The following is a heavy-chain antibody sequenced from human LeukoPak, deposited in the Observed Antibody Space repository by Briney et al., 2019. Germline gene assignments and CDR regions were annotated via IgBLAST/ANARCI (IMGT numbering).Heavy chain of an antibody. J-gene: IGHJ4*02. CDR3: AREASYSSTSDY. CDR1: GFTFGSYW. CDR2: IHSDGSVT. V-gene: IGHV3-74*01. D-gene: IGHD6-6*01. Sequence: PGGSLRLSCAASGFTFGSYWMHWVRQAPGKGLVWVSRIHSDGSVTRYADSVKGRFTIPRDNAKNTLFLQMNSLRAEDTAVYYCAREASYSSTSDYWGQGTLVTVSS.